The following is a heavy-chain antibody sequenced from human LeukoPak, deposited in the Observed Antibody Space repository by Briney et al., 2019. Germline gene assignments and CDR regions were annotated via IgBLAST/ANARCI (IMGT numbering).Heavy chain of an antibody. Sequence: PSETLSLTCTVSGGSISSYYWSWIRQPPGKGLEWIGSIYYGGSTYYNPSLKSRVTISVDTSKNQFSLKLSSVTAADTAVYYCARDATRMGNYFNYWGQGTLVTVSS. CDR2: IYYGGST. CDR1: GGSISSYY. J-gene: IGHJ4*02. V-gene: IGHV4-59*12. CDR3: ARDATRMGNYFNY. D-gene: IGHD5-12*01.